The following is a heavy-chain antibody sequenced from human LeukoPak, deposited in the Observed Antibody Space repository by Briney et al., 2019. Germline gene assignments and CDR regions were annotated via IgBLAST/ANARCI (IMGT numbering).Heavy chain of an antibody. J-gene: IGHJ6*02. D-gene: IGHD2-2*01. Sequence: GGSLRLSCAASGFTFSSYAMSWVRQAPGKGLEWVSAISGSGGSIYYADSVKGRFTISRENSKNTLHLQMNSLRAEDTAVYYCASLGYCSSTSCDNYYYYYYGMDVWGQGTTVTVSS. CDR1: GFTFSSYA. V-gene: IGHV3-23*01. CDR3: ASLGYCSSTSCDNYYYYYYGMDV. CDR2: ISGSGGSI.